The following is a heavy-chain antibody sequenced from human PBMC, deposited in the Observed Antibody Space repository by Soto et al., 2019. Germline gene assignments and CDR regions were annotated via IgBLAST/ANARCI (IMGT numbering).Heavy chain of an antibody. J-gene: IGHJ6*03. V-gene: IGHV1-3*01. D-gene: IGHD2-2*01. Sequence: ASVKVSCKASGYTFTSYAMHWVRQAPGQRLEWMGWINAGNGNTKYSQKFQGRETITRDTSASTAYMELSSLRSEDTAVYYCARVLVVPAAMSYYMDVWGKGTTVTVSS. CDR1: GYTFTSYA. CDR2: INAGNGNT. CDR3: ARVLVVPAAMSYYMDV.